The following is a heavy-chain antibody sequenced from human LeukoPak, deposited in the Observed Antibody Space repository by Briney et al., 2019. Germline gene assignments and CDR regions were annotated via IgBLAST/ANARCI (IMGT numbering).Heavy chain of an antibody. J-gene: IGHJ5*02. CDR2: ISSSSSYI. Sequence: PGGSLRLSCAASGFTFSSYTMNWVRRAPGKGLEWVSSISSSSSYIYYADSVKGRFTISRDNAKNSLYLQMNSLRAEDMAVYYCARAGGSSGWYGPSPQNWFDPWGQGTLVTVSS. V-gene: IGHV3-21*01. D-gene: IGHD6-19*01. CDR3: ARAGGSSGWYGPSPQNWFDP. CDR1: GFTFSSYT.